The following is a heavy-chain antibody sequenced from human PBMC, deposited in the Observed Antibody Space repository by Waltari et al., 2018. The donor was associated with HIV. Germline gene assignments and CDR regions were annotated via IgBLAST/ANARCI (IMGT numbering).Heavy chain of an antibody. Sequence: EVLLVESGGGLVKPGGSLRLSCAASGFTFSTYGMTWVRQAPGKGLECVSSISGATTDIYYADSVKGRFTISRDNAKDSLYLQMNSLRAEDTAVYYCARRVSGYIYDFFDLWGQGTLVTVSS. V-gene: IGHV3-21*02. CDR2: ISGATTDI. J-gene: IGHJ4*01. CDR3: ARRVSGYIYDFFDL. CDR1: GFTFSTYG. D-gene: IGHD5-18*01.